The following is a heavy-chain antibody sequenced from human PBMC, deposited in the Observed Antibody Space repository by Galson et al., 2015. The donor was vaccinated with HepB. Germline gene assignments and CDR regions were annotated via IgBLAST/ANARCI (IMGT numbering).Heavy chain of an antibody. Sequence: SLRLSCAASGFTFSSYGMHWVRQAPGKGLEWVAFIRYDGSNKYYADSVKGRFTISRDNSKNTLYLQMNSLRAEDTAVYYCAKDLGYYDSSGEFDYWGQGTLVTVSS. CDR3: AKDLGYYDSSGEFDY. V-gene: IGHV3-30*02. CDR1: GFTFSSYG. CDR2: IRYDGSNK. J-gene: IGHJ4*02. D-gene: IGHD3-22*01.